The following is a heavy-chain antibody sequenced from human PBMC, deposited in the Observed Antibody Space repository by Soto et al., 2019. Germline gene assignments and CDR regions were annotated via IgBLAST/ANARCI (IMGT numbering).Heavy chain of an antibody. V-gene: IGHV1-69*13. Sequence: SAKVSCKASGGTFSSYAISWVRQAPGQGLEWMGGIIPIFGTANYAQKFQGRVTITADESTSTAYMELSSLRSEDTAVYYCATASSSAPTPYYFDYWGQGTLVTVSS. CDR3: ATASSSAPTPYYFDY. CDR1: GGTFSSYA. CDR2: IIPIFGTA. D-gene: IGHD6-6*01. J-gene: IGHJ4*02.